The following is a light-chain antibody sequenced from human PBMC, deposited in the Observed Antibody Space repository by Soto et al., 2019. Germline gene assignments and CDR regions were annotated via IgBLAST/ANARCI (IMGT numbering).Light chain of an antibody. CDR3: MQATHSYT. V-gene: IGKV2-30*01. CDR2: KVS. J-gene: IGKJ2*01. Sequence: DVVLTQSPLSLPVTLGQPASISCRSSQSLVYSDGNTYLNWFHQRPGQSPRRLIYKVSNRDSGVPDRFRGSGSGTDFTLKISRVEAEDVGVYYCMQATHSYTFGQGTKLEIK. CDR1: QSLVYSDGNTY.